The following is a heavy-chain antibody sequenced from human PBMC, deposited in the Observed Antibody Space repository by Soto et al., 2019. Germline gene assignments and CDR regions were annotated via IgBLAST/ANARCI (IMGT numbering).Heavy chain of an antibody. V-gene: IGHV3-49*04. CDR1: GFRFGDYA. J-gene: IGHJ6*01. CDR3: ISIGGFFGYTACPSACWDGWNG. CDR2: IKGLGFRGAT. D-gene: IGHD3-3*01. Sequence: PGGSLRLSCTTSGFRFGDYAMTWVRQSPGKGLEWVGLIKGLGFRGATSHAASLQGRFTISREDSKSTVHLQLNSLQTQDPSVNYWISIGGFFGYTACPSACWDGWNGCEQRTTV.